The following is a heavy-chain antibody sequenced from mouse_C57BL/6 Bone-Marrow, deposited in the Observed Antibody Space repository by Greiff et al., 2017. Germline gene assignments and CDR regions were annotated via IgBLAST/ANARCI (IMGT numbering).Heavy chain of an antibody. CDR3: ARYPFICDYDVDYAMDY. CDR1: GYTFTSYG. V-gene: IGHV1-81*01. CDR2: IYPRSGNT. Sequence: QVQLQQSGAELARPGASVKLSCKASGYTFTSYGISWVKQRTGQGLEWIGEIYPRSGNTYYNEKFKGKATLTADKSSSTAYMELRSLTSEDSAVYFCARYPFICDYDVDYAMDYWGQGTSVTVSS. J-gene: IGHJ4*01. D-gene: IGHD2-4*01.